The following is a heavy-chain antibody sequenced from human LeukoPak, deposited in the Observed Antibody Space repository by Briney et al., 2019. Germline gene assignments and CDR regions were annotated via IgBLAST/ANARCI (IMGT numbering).Heavy chain of an antibody. CDR3: ARHRAYSSSSPFDY. J-gene: IGHJ4*02. Sequence: SETLSLTCSVSGGSISSLYWSWIRQPPGKGLEWIGYIYYTGSTNYNPSLKSRVTMFVDMSKNQFSLRLSSVTAADTAVYYCARHRAYSSSSPFDYWGQGTLVTVSS. V-gene: IGHV4-59*08. D-gene: IGHD6-6*01. CDR1: GGSISSLY. CDR2: IYYTGST.